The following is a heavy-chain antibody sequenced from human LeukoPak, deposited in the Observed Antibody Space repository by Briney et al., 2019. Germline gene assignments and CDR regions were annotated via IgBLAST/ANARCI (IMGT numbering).Heavy chain of an antibody. CDR2: IYYSGST. CDR3: ARPSRYYDSSGYYSGDY. CDR1: GGSISSSSHY. D-gene: IGHD3-22*01. J-gene: IGHJ4*02. Sequence: SETLSLTCTVSGGSISSSSHYWGWIRQPPGKGLEWIGSIYYSGSTYYNPSLKSRVTISVDTSKNQFSLKLSSVTAADTAVYYCARPSRYYDSSGYYSGDYWGQGTLVTVSS. V-gene: IGHV4-39*07.